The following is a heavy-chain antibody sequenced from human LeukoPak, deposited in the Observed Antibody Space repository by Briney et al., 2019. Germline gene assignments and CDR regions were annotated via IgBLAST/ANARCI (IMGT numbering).Heavy chain of an antibody. V-gene: IGHV4-34*01. CDR1: GGSFSGYY. CDR3: ARERDYDPQGDAFDI. D-gene: IGHD4-17*01. J-gene: IGHJ3*02. CDR2: INHSGST. Sequence: SETLSLTCAVYGGSFSGYYWSWIRQPPGKGLEWIGEINHSGSTNYNPSLKSRVTISVDTSKNQFSLKLSSVTAADTAVYYCARERDYDPQGDAFDIWGQGTMVTVSS.